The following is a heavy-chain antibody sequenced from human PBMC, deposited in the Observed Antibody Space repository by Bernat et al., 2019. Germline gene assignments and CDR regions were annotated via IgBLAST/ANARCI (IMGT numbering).Heavy chain of an antibody. D-gene: IGHD3-10*01. CDR1: GFTFSSYG. V-gene: IGHV3-30*18. CDR2: ISYVGNNK. J-gene: IGHJ5*01. CDR3: AKGHSGSGSYYLGS. Sequence: QVQLVESGGGVVQPGRSLRLSCAASGFTFSSYGMHWVRQAPGKGLEWVPFISYVGNNKYYADSVKGRFTISRDNSKNTLYLQMNSLRAEDTAVYYCAKGHSGSGSYYLGSWGQGTLVTVSS.